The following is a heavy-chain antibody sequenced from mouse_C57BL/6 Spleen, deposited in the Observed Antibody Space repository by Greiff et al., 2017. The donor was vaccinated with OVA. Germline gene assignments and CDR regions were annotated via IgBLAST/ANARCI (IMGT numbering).Heavy chain of an antibody. Sequence: VQLQQSGPELVKPGASVKISCKASGYSFTSYYIHWVKQRPGQGLEWIGWIYPGSGNTKYTEKFKGKATLTADTSSSTSYMQLSSLTSEDAAVYYCAADMDYWGQGTSVTVSS. CDR2: IYPGSGNT. J-gene: IGHJ4*01. V-gene: IGHV1-66*01. CDR3: AADMDY. CDR1: GYSFTSYY.